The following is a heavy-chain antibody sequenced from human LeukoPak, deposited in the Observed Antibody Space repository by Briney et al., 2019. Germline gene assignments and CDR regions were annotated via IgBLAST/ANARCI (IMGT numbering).Heavy chain of an antibody. J-gene: IGHJ4*02. CDR3: ASSTRWGDYFDY. D-gene: IGHD3-16*01. V-gene: IGHV1-46*01. Sequence: ASVKVSCKASGYTFTSYYMHWVRQAPGQGLEWMGIINPSGGSTSYAQKFQGRVTMTRDMSTSTVYMELSSRRSEDTAVYYCASSTRWGDYFDYWGQGTLVTVSS. CDR1: GYTFTSYY. CDR2: INPSGGST.